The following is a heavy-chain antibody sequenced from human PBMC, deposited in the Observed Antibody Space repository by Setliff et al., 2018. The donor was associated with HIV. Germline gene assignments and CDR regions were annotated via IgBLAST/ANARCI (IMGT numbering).Heavy chain of an antibody. CDR2: ISAYNGNT. D-gene: IGHD5-12*01. V-gene: IGHV1-18*01. CDR1: GGSFSSFA. CDR3: ARVGERWLQFYYFDN. Sequence: ASVKVSCKVSGGSFSSFAISWVRQAPGQGLEWMGWISAYNGNTNYAQKLQGRVTMTTDTSTSTAYLELRSLRSDDTAVYYCARVGERWLQFYYFDNWGQGTLVTVSS. J-gene: IGHJ4*02.